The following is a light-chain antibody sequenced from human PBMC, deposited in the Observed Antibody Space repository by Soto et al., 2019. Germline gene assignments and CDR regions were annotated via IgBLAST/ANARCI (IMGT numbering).Light chain of an antibody. CDR1: SSDVGGYNY. CDR3: SSYTTSNTRQIV. J-gene: IGLJ1*01. CDR2: DVS. Sequence: QSALTQPASVSGSPGQSITISCTGTSSDVGGYNYVSWYQHHPGKAPKPLIYDVSNRPSGVSNRFSGSKSDNTASLTISGLQPEDEADYYCSSYTTSNTRQIVVGTGTKLTVL. V-gene: IGLV2-14*03.